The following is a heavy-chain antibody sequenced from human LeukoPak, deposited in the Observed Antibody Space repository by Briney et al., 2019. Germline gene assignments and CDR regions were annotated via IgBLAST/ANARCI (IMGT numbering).Heavy chain of an antibody. CDR3: ARDRIIYGDYGDAFDI. Sequence: AGGSLRLSCAASGFTFSSYSMNWVRQAPGRGLEWVSSISSSSSFIYYADSLKGRFTISRDNAKNSLYLQMNSLRAGDTAVYYCARDRIIYGDYGDAFDIWGQGTMVTVSS. V-gene: IGHV3-21*01. J-gene: IGHJ3*02. D-gene: IGHD4-17*01. CDR2: ISSSSSFI. CDR1: GFTFSSYS.